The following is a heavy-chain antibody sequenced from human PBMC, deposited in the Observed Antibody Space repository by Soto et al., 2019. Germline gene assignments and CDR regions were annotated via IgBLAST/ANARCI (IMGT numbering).Heavy chain of an antibody. J-gene: IGHJ4*02. CDR2: INPNSGGT. Sequence: QVQLVQSGAEVKKPGASVKVSCKASGYTFTGYYMHWVRQAPGQGLEWMGWINPNSGGTNYAQKLQGRVTMTRDTANSKASMELSSLRSYDTAVYYCARGLRGYSYGYGDSWGQGPLVPVSS. V-gene: IGHV1-2*02. D-gene: IGHD5-18*01. CDR3: ARGLRGYSYGYGDS. CDR1: GYTFTGYY.